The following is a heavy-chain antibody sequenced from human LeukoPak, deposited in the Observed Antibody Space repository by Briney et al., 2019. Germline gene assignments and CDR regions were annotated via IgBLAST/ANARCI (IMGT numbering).Heavy chain of an antibody. J-gene: IGHJ4*02. CDR1: GFTFSSYS. D-gene: IGHD2-2*01. V-gene: IGHV3-21*04. Sequence: GGSLRLSCAASGFTFSSYSMNWVRQAPGKGLEWVSSISRSSSYIFYADSVKGRFTISSENAKYSLYLQMNSLRGGDTAVYYCAKRRYCSSTSCHDFDYWGQGTLFSVSS. CDR3: AKRRYCSSTSCHDFDY. CDR2: ISRSSSYI.